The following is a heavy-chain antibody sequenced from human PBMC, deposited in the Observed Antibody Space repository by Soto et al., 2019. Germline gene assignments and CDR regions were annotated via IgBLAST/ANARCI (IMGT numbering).Heavy chain of an antibody. V-gene: IGHV1-69*08. CDR3: ATDEKGRFGFDP. Sequence: QVQLVQSGAEVKKPGSSVKVSCKASGGTFSSYTISWVRQAPGQGHEWMGRIIPILGIANYAQKFQGRVTITADKSTSTAYMELSSLRSEDTAVYYCATDEKGRFGFDPWGQGTLVTVSS. CDR1: GGTFSSYT. J-gene: IGHJ5*02. CDR2: IIPILGIA.